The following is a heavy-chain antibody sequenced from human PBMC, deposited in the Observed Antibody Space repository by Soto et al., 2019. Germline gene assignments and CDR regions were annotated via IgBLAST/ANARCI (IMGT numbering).Heavy chain of an antibody. CDR2: ISRAGTYT. V-gene: IGHV3-23*01. CDR3: VKYTVTEALGGS. CDR1: GFTFSSYA. D-gene: IGHD4-17*01. Sequence: EVQLLESGGDLVRPGGSLRLSCAASGFTFSSYAMGWVRQAPGKGLDWVSGISRAGTYTFYADSVRGRFSISRDNSLGTLDLYMNALLADDPAIDFCVKYTVTEALGGSWGQGALVTVSS. J-gene: IGHJ5*02.